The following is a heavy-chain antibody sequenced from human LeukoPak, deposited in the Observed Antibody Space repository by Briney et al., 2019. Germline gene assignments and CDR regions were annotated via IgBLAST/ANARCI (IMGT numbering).Heavy chain of an antibody. CDR1: GFTFSSYG. CDR3: AKGLAAAANWFDR. D-gene: IGHD6-13*01. V-gene: IGHV3-30*18. Sequence: PGRSLRLSCAASGFTFSSYGMHWVRQAPGKGLEWVAVISYDGSNKYYADSVKGRFTISRDNSKNTLYLQMNSLRAEDTAVYYCAKGLAAAANWFDRWGQGTLVTVSS. CDR2: ISYDGSNK. J-gene: IGHJ5*02.